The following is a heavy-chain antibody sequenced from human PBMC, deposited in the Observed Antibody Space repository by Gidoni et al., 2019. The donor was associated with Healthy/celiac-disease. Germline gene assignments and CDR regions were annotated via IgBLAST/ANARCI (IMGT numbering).Heavy chain of an antibody. CDR3: ARGPIVGATTAYYFDY. D-gene: IGHD1-26*01. Sequence: QVQLQESGPGLVKPSETLSLTCTVSGGSISSYYWSWIRQPPGKGLEWIGYIYYSGSTNYNHSLKSRVTISVDTSKNQFSLKLSSVTAADTAVYYCARGPIVGATTAYYFDYWGQGTLVTVSS. CDR2: IYYSGST. J-gene: IGHJ4*02. CDR1: GGSISSYY. V-gene: IGHV4-59*01.